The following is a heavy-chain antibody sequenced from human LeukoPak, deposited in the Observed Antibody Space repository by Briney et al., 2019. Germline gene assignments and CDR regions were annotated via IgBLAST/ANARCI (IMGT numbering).Heavy chain of an antibody. CDR1: GFTVSSYA. CDR2: ISRSGGST. CDR3: AKRLGATSNWFDP. J-gene: IGHJ5*02. Sequence: GPSLRLSFAAFGFTVSSYAMSWVRQAPGKWREWVLSISRSGGSTYYADSVKGRFTISRDNSKNTLYLQMNSLRAEDTAVYDCAKRLGATSNWFDPWGQGTLVTVSS. V-gene: IGHV3-23*01. D-gene: IGHD1-26*01.